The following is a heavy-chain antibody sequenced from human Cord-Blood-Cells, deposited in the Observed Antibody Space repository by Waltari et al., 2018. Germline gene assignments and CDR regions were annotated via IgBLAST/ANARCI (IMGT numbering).Heavy chain of an antibody. Sequence: QVQLQQWGAGLLQPSETLSLTCAVYGGSFSGYSWSWIRQPPGKGLEWIGEINHRGSTNYNPSLKSRVTISVDTSKNQFSLKLSSVTAADTAVYYCATRPSSWYGYYFDYWGQGTLVTVSS. D-gene: IGHD6-13*01. CDR1: GGSFSGYS. V-gene: IGHV4-34*01. CDR2: INHRGST. J-gene: IGHJ4*02. CDR3: ATRPSSWYGYYFDY.